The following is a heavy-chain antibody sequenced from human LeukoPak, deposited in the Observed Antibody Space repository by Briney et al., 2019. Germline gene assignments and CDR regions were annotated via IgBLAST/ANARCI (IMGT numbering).Heavy chain of an antibody. CDR2: VSGHGTSS. CDR1: GFTFSSYA. V-gene: IGHV3-23*01. J-gene: IGHJ4*02. Sequence: PGGSLRLSCAASGFTFSSYAITWVRQAPGEGLEWVSTVSGHGTSSYYPDSVKGRFTVSRDSSKNTVFLQMSSLGAEDSAQYYCAKSVDSRGYWFERGADFWGQGTVVTVSS. CDR3: AKSVDSRGYWFERGADF. D-gene: IGHD3-22*01.